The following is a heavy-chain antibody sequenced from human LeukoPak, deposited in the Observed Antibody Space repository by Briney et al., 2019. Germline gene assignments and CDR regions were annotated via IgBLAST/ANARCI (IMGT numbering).Heavy chain of an antibody. Sequence: GGSLRLSCAASGFTVSSNYMSWVRQAPGKGLEWVSVIYSGGSTYYADSVKGRFTISRDNSKNTLYLQMNSLRAEDTAVYYCARGLGLPAAIGPQWFDPWGQGTLVTVSS. V-gene: IGHV3-53*01. CDR1: GFTVSSNY. CDR3: ARGLGLPAAIGPQWFDP. CDR2: IYSGGST. D-gene: IGHD2-2*02. J-gene: IGHJ5*02.